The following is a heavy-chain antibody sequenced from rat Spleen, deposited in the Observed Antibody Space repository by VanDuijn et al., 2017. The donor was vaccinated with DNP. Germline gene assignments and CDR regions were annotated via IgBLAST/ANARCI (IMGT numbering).Heavy chain of an antibody. V-gene: IGHV5-25*01. Sequence: EVQLVESGGGPVQPGRSLKLSCAASGFTFSNYYMAWVRQAPTKGLEWVAYISTAGGSTYYSDSVKGRFSLSRDNAKSTLYLQVNSLRSEDTATYYCARSRLPGYYPFACWGQGTLVTVSS. CDR1: GFTFSNYY. CDR3: ARSRLPGYYPFAC. J-gene: IGHJ3*01. CDR2: ISTAGGST. D-gene: IGHD1-4*01.